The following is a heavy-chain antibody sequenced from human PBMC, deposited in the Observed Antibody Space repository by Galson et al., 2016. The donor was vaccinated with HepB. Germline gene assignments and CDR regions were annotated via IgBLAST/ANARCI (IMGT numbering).Heavy chain of an antibody. J-gene: IGHJ4*02. V-gene: IGHV3-64*04. Sequence: SLRLSCAASGFTFNHYALHWVRQAPGKGLEYVSTVSADGFATYYADSVKGRFTISRDNAKNTLYLQMNSLRAEDTAVYYCARDGDAYNFDYWGQGTLVTVSS. D-gene: IGHD5-24*01. CDR2: VSADGFAT. CDR3: ARDGDAYNFDY. CDR1: GFTFNHYA.